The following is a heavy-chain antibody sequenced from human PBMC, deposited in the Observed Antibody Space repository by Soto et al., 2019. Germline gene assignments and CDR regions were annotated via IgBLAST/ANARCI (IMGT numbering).Heavy chain of an antibody. Sequence: QLVESGGDLVQPGGSLRLSCTTSGFILSDHYMDWVRQGPGKGLEWVARSRNKANRYTTEYAASVSGRFTISRDESKDSLYLQMNSLKTEDTAVYYCVKTSHYGSGTWNFDRWGQGTLVTVSS. CDR3: VKTSHYGSGTWNFDR. J-gene: IGHJ4*02. CDR1: GFILSDHY. CDR2: SRNKANRYTT. V-gene: IGHV3-72*01. D-gene: IGHD3-10*01.